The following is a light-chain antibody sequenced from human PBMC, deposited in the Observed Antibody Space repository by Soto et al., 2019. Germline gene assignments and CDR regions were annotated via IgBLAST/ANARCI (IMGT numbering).Light chain of an antibody. J-gene: IGKJ5*01. CDR3: QQSYNNPT. V-gene: IGKV1-39*01. CDR2: AAS. Sequence: IQLTQTPSSLSASVGDRVTITCRASQGISSFLALYQQKPGKAPKLLIYAASSLQSGVPSRFSGSGFGTDFTLTISSLQPEDSAIYYCQQSYNNPTFGQGTRLEIK. CDR1: QGISSF.